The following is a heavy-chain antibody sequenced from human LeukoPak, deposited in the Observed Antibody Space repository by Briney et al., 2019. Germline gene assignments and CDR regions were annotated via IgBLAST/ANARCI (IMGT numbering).Heavy chain of an antibody. CDR1: GFTFSTYS. J-gene: IGHJ6*03. V-gene: IGHV3-48*02. CDR3: ARLLATRDYYYMDV. CDR2: IGGSGSFI. Sequence: PGGSLRLSCAGFGFTFSTYSIKWVRQAPGKGLEWVAHIGGSGSFIYYADSVKGRFTISRDNAKKSVYLQMNSLRDEDTAVYFCARLLATRDYYYMDVWGKGTTVTVSS. D-gene: IGHD3-3*02.